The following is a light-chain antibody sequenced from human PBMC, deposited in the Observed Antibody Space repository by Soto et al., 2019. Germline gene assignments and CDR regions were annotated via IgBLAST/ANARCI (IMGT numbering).Light chain of an antibody. CDR1: SSDIGYHNR. J-gene: IGLJ3*02. CDR2: EVS. CDR3: SSFASSATLV. V-gene: IGLV2-18*02. Sequence: QSVLTQPPSVSGSPGQSVTISCTGTSSDIGYHNRVSWYQQPPGTAPKLMIYEVSTRYSGVPDRFSGSKSGNTASLTISGLQAEYEADYYCSSFASSATLVFGGGTKLTVL.